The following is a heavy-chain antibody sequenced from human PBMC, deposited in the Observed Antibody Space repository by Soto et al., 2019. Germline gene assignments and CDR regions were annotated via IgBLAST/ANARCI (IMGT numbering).Heavy chain of an antibody. J-gene: IGHJ4*02. V-gene: IGHV3-73*02. CDR2: IRSKANSYAT. CDR3: TRHERMGGGY. D-gene: IGHD1-26*01. Sequence: EVQLVESGGGLVQPGGSLKLSCAASGFTFSGSAMHWVRQASGKGLEWVGRIRSKANSYATAYAASVKGRFTISRDVSKNTAYLLMNSLKTEDTAVYYCTRHERMGGGYWGQGTLVTVSS. CDR1: GFTFSGSA.